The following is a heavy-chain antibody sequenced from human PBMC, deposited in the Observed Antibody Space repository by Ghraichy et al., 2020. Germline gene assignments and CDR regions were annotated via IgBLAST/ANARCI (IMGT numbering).Heavy chain of an antibody. CDR3: AKEDGSGWYYVDY. Sequence: GGSLRLSCAASGFTFSSYAMSWVRQAPGKGLDWVSAISGSGGRTYYADAVKGRFTISRDNSQNTLYLQMNSLRAEDTAVYYCAKEDGSGWYYVDYWGREPWSPSP. V-gene: IGHV3-23*01. CDR2: ISGSGGRT. D-gene: IGHD6-19*01. CDR1: GFTFSSYA. J-gene: IGHJ4*02.